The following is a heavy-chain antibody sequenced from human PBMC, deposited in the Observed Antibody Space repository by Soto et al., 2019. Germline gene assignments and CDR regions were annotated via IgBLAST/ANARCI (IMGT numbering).Heavy chain of an antibody. J-gene: IGHJ4*02. CDR1: GGTFSSYA. V-gene: IGHV1-69*12. D-gene: IGHD5-18*01. Sequence: QVQLVQSGAEVKKPGSSVKVSCKASGGTFSSYAISWVRQAPGQGLEWMGGIIPIFGTANYAQKFQGRVTITADESTSTAYMGLSSLRSEDTAVYYCARDSGYSYAPSGARFDYWGQGTLVTVSS. CDR2: IIPIFGTA. CDR3: ARDSGYSYAPSGARFDY.